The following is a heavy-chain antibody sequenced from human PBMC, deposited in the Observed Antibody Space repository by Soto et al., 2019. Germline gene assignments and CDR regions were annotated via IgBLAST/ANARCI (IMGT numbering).Heavy chain of an antibody. CDR2: IYYSGST. V-gene: IGHV4-59*08. Sequence: SETLSLTCTVSGGSISSYYWSWIRQPPGKGLEWIGYIYYSGSTNYNPSLKSRVTISVDTSKNQFSLKLSSVTAADTAVYYCARLNFRGYCSGGSCPNWFGPWGQGTLVTVPS. D-gene: IGHD2-15*01. J-gene: IGHJ5*02. CDR1: GGSISSYY. CDR3: ARLNFRGYCSGGSCPNWFGP.